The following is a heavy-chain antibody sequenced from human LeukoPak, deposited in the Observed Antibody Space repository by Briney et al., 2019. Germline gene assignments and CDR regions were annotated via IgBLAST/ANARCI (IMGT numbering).Heavy chain of an antibody. J-gene: IGHJ5*02. CDR2: TYNIGNT. V-gene: IGHV4-59*01. Sequence: PSETLSLTCAVSGDSINSYYWSWIRQSPGKGLEWIGYTYNIGNTNYNPSLKSRVTISVDTSKNQFSLKLSSVTAADTAVYYCARDNYYDSSGYDRWGQGTLVTVSS. D-gene: IGHD3-22*01. CDR1: GDSINSYY. CDR3: ARDNYYDSSGYDR.